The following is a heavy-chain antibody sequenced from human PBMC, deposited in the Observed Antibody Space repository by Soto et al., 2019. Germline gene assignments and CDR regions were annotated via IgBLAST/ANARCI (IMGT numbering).Heavy chain of an antibody. J-gene: IGHJ4*02. D-gene: IGHD6-13*01. CDR1: GYSFSSYW. V-gene: IGHV5-51*01. Sequence: GADLKISCNGSGYSFSSYWIGWVRQMPGKGLEWMGIIYPGDSDTRYSPSFQGQVTISAYKSISRAYLQWSSLKASDTATYYCARHPGKRDSTVGHSSFDCWGQGTRVTVSS. CDR3: ARHPGKRDSTVGHSSFDC. CDR2: IYPGDSDT.